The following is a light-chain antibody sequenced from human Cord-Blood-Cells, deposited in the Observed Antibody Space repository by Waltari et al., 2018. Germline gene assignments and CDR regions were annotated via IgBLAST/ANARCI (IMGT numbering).Light chain of an antibody. CDR3: SSYTSSSTVV. Sequence: QSALTQPPSVSGSPGQSVTISCTGTSSDVGSFNRVSWYQQPPGTAPKLMIYAVSNRPSGVPDRFSGSKSGNTASLTISGIQAEDEADYYCSSYTSSSTVVFGGGTKLTVL. V-gene: IGLV2-18*02. CDR1: SSDVGSFNR. J-gene: IGLJ2*01. CDR2: AVS.